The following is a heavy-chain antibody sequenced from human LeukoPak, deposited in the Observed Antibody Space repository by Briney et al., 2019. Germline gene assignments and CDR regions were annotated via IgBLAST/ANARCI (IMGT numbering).Heavy chain of an antibody. D-gene: IGHD4-23*01. J-gene: IGHJ4*02. CDR1: GSRFSGSW. V-gene: IGHV3-74*03. CDR2: INSDGSTT. Sequence: GGSLRLSCPASGSRFSGSWMHWVRQAPAKGLGWVSRINSDGSTTTYADSVQGRFTISRDNAKDTLYLQMNSLSAEDTAVYYCMRGLGGGSDYWGQGTLVTVSS. CDR3: MRGLGGGSDY.